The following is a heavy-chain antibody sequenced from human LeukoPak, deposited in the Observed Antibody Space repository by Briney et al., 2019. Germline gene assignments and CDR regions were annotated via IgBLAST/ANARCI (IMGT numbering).Heavy chain of an antibody. CDR2: ISYDGTNK. CDR1: GFTFSSYA. V-gene: IGHV3-30*04. Sequence: GGSLRLSCAASGFTFSSYAMHWVRQAPGKGLEWVAVISYDGTNKYYADSVKGRFTISRDNSKNTLYLRMHSLRAEDTAVYYCARARGYYDSGSSNWFDPWGQGTLVTVSS. J-gene: IGHJ5*02. D-gene: IGHD3-10*01. CDR3: ARARGYYDSGSSNWFDP.